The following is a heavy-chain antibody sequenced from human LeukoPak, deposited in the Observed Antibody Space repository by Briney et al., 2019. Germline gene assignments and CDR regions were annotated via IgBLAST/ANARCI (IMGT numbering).Heavy chain of an antibody. CDR1: GYSISSGYY. Sequence: PSETLSLTCTVSGYSISSGYYWGWIRQPPGKGLEWIGSIYHSGSTYDNPSLKSRVTISVDTSKNQFSLKLSSVTAADTAVYYCARVRATGYYFDYWGQGTLVTVSS. D-gene: IGHD1-26*01. CDR3: ARVRATGYYFDY. V-gene: IGHV4-38-2*02. J-gene: IGHJ4*02. CDR2: IYHSGST.